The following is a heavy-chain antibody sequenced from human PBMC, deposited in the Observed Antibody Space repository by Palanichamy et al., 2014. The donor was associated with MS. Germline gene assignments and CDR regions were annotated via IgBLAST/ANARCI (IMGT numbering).Heavy chain of an antibody. Sequence: QVQLVQSGAEVKKPGASVKVSCKASGYTFTSYAMHWVRQAPGQRLEWMGWINAGNGNTKYSQKFQGRVTITRDTSASTAYMELSSLRSEDTAVYYCARDLPALMVYANGMGSFDYWGQGTLVTVSS. V-gene: IGHV1-3*01. CDR1: GYTFTSYA. D-gene: IGHD2-8*01. J-gene: IGHJ4*02. CDR2: INAGNGNT. CDR3: ARDLPALMVYANGMGSFDY.